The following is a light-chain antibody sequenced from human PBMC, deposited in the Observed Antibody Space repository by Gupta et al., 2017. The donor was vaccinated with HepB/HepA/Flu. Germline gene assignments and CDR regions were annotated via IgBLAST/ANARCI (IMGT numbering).Light chain of an antibody. J-gene: IGLJ2*01. CDR1: SSNIGAGYD. Sequence: QSVLTHPPSVSGAPGQRVTISCPGSSSNIGAGYDVHWYQQLPGTAPKLLIYGNTNRPSGVPDRFSGSKSGTSASLAITGLQAEDEADYYCQSYDSSLTGSVFGGGTKLTVL. CDR3: QSYDSSLTGSV. CDR2: GNT. V-gene: IGLV1-40*01.